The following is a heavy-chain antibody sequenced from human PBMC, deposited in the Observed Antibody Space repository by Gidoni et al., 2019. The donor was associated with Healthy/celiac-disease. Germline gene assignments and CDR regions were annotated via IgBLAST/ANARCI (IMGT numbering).Heavy chain of an antibody. J-gene: IGHJ6*02. V-gene: IGHV2-70*15. Sequence: QVTLRESGPALVKPTQTLTLTCTFSGFSLSTSGMCVSWIRQPPGKALEWLARIDWDDDKYYSTSLKTRLTISKDTSKNQVVLTMTNMDPVYTATYYCARMKTTVVTPYYYYYGMDVWGQGTTVTVSS. D-gene: IGHD4-17*01. CDR3: ARMKTTVVTPYYYYYGMDV. CDR1: GFSLSTSGMC. CDR2: IDWDDDK.